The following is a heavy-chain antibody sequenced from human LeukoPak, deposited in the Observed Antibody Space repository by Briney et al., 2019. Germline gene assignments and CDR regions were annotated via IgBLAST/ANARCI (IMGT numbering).Heavy chain of an antibody. CDR2: ISWDGGST. Sequence: HPGGSLRLSCAASGFTFDDYTMHWVRQAPGKGLEWVSLISWDGGSTYYADSVKGRLTISRDNSKNSLYLQMNSLRTEDTALYYCAKDGSRWSYYYGMDVWGQGTTVTVSS. J-gene: IGHJ6*02. CDR1: GFTFDDYT. CDR3: AKDGSRWSYYYGMDV. V-gene: IGHV3-43*01. D-gene: IGHD2-2*01.